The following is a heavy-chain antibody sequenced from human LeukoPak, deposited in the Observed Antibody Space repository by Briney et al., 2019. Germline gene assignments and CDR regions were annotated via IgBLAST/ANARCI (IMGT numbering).Heavy chain of an antibody. J-gene: IGHJ4*02. V-gene: IGHV3-21*01. CDR1: GFTFSSYS. D-gene: IGHD3-22*01. CDR2: ISSSSSYI. CDR3: ARDLENYYDSSGYYYVGYFDY. Sequence: GGSLRLSCAASGFTFSSYSMNWVRQASGKGLEWVSSISSSSSYIYYADSVKGRFTISRDNAKNSLYLQMNSLRAEDTAVYYCARDLENYYDSSGYYYVGYFDYWGQGTLVTVSS.